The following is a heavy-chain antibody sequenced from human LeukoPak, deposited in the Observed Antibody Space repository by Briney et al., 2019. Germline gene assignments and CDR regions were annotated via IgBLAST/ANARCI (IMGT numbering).Heavy chain of an antibody. D-gene: IGHD1-26*01. Sequence: PGGSLRLSCAASGFTFSTYNMNWVRQVPGKGLEWVSSITNSSTYMFYADSVKGRFTISRDNAQNSLHLQINSLRAEDTAVYYCARDPYSGRYGDYYYYYMDVWGKGTTVTISS. CDR1: GFTFSTYN. CDR3: ARDPYSGRYGDYYYYYMDV. CDR2: ITNSSTYM. J-gene: IGHJ6*03. V-gene: IGHV3-21*01.